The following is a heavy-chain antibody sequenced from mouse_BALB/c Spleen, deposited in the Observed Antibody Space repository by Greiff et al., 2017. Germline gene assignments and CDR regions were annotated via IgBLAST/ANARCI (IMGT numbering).Heavy chain of an antibody. Sequence: VQLQQSGPVLARPGASVKMSCKASGYTFTSYWMHWVNQRPGQGLEWIGAIYPGNSDTSYNQKFKGKAKLTAVTSTSTAYMELSSLTSEDTAVYYCTGGKYPYAMDYWGQGTSVTVSS. CDR1: GYTFTSYW. CDR3: TGGKYPYAMDY. V-gene: IGHV1-5*01. D-gene: IGHD5-1-1*01. CDR2: IYPGNSDT. J-gene: IGHJ4*01.